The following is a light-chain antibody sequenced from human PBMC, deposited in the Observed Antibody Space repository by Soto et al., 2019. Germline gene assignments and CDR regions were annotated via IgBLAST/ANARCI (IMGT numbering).Light chain of an antibody. CDR3: SSYTSTNTLVI. CDR1: SSDIGGYNF. J-gene: IGLJ2*01. Sequence: QSVLTQPASVSGFPGQSITISCTGTSSDIGGYNFVSWYQQHPDKGPKLLISQVSHRPSGISDRFSGSKSGNTASLTISDLQTDDEADYYCSSYTSTNTLVIFGGGTQLTVL. V-gene: IGLV2-14*01. CDR2: QVS.